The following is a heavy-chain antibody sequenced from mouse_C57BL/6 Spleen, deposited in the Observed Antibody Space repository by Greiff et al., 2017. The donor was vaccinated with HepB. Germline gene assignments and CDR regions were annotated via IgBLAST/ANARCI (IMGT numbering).Heavy chain of an antibody. V-gene: IGHV5-2*01. CDR3: ARQSYGSSGGYWYFDV. J-gene: IGHJ1*03. CDR1: EYEFPSHD. Sequence: EVQGVESGGGLVQPGESLKLSCESNEYEFPSHDMSWVRKTPEKRLELVAAINSDGGSTYYPDTMERRFIISRDNTKKTLYLQMSSLRSEDTALYDCARQSYGSSGGYWYFDVWGTGTTVTVSS. CDR2: INSDGGST. D-gene: IGHD1-1*01.